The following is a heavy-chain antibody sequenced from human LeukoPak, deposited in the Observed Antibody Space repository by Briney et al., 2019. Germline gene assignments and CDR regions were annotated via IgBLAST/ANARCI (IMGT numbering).Heavy chain of an antibody. CDR2: INHSGST. CDR1: GGSFGGYY. V-gene: IGHV4-34*01. D-gene: IGHD3-22*01. Sequence: PSETLSLTCAVYGGSFGGYYWSWIRQPPGKGLEWIGEINHSGSTNYNPSLKSRVTISVDTSKNQFSLRLSSVTAADTAVYYCARGRYYFDSSGGYFDYWGQGTLVTVSS. J-gene: IGHJ4*02. CDR3: ARGRYYFDSSGGYFDY.